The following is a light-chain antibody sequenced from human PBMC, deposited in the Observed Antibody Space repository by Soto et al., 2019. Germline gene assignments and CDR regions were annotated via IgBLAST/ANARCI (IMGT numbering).Light chain of an antibody. CDR2: GNN. V-gene: IGLV1-40*01. CDR3: QSYDTGLRGMI. CDR1: SSNIGADYN. Sequence: QSVLTQPPSVSGAPGQRGTISCTGTSSNIGADYNVHWYRQLPGTAPKLLIYGNNHRPSGVPDRFSGSKSGPSASLAITGLQTEDEADYYCQSYDTGLRGMIFGGGTKLTVL. J-gene: IGLJ2*01.